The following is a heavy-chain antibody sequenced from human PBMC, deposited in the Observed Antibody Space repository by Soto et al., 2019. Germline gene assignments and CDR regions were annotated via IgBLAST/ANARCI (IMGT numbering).Heavy chain of an antibody. J-gene: IGHJ4*02. V-gene: IGHV2-5*02. CDR2: IYWDDDK. CDR1: GFSLSTSGVG. CDR3: AHSPSNWGPIGY. Sequence: QITLKESGPTLVKPTQTLTLTCTFSGFSLSTSGVGVGWIRQPPGKALEWLALIYWDDDKRYSPSLKSRLTINKAXSKNQVYLTMTNMDPVDTATYYCAHSPSNWGPIGYWGQGTLVTVSS. D-gene: IGHD7-27*01.